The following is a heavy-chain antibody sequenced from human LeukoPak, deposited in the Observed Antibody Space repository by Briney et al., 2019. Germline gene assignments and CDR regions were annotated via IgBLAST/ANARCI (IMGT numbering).Heavy chain of an antibody. Sequence: GGSLRLSCAASGFTFSSYSMNWVRQAPGKGLEWASYISSSSTIYYADSVKGRFTISRDNAKNSLYLQMNSLRDEDTAVYYCARADYDYFDYWGQGTLVTVSS. D-gene: IGHD4/OR15-4a*01. CDR2: ISSSSTI. CDR1: GFTFSSYS. J-gene: IGHJ4*02. CDR3: ARADYDYFDY. V-gene: IGHV3-48*02.